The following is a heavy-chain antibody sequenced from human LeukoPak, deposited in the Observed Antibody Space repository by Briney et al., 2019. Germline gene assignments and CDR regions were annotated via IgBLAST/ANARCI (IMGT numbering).Heavy chain of an antibody. CDR3: ASSSRGYSGYDKKGFDY. CDR1: GYTFTGYY. J-gene: IGHJ4*02. V-gene: IGHV1-18*04. D-gene: IGHD5-12*01. Sequence: ASVKVSCKASGYTFTGYYMHWVRQAPGQGLEWMGWISAYNGNTNYAQKLQGRVTMTTDTSTSTAYMELRSLRSDDTAVYYCASSSRGYSGYDKKGFDYWGQGTLVTVSS. CDR2: ISAYNGNT.